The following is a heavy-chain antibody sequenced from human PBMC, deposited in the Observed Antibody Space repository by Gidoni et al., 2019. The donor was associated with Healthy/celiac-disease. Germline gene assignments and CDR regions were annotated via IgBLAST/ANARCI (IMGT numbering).Heavy chain of an antibody. Sequence: QVQLVQSGAEVKKPGASVKVSCKVSGYTLTELSMHWVRQAPGKGLEWMGGFDPEDGETIYAQKFQGRVTMTEDTSTDTAYMELSSLRSEDTAVYYCATHIVVVTAIHDAFDIWGQGTMVTVSS. V-gene: IGHV1-24*01. CDR2: FDPEDGET. CDR1: GYTLTELS. D-gene: IGHD2-21*02. CDR3: ATHIVVVTAIHDAFDI. J-gene: IGHJ3*02.